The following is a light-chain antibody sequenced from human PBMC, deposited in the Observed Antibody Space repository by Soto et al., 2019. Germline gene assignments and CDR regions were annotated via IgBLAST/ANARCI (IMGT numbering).Light chain of an antibody. CDR2: AAS. Sequence: DIHSTHSPSSLSSSLVERVTITCRASQSISSYLNWYQQKPGKAPKLLIYAASSLQSGVPSRFSGSGSGTDFTLTISSLQPEDFATYYCQQSYSTPLTFGGGTKV. J-gene: IGKJ4*01. V-gene: IGKV1-39*01. CDR1: QSISSY. CDR3: QQSYSTPLT.